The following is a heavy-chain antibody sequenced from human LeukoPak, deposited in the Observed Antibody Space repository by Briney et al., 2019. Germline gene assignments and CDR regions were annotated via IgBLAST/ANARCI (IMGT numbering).Heavy chain of an antibody. CDR3: ARGTNDCSSTSCYGGPYGMDV. CDR2: DYCGGNT. J-gene: IGHJ6*02. D-gene: IGHD2-2*01. Sequence: SETLSLTCTVSGFSVTTDSYCWGWIRQPPGKGLEWIGYDYCGGNTNYNPSLKSRVTISVDTSKNQFSLKLSSVTAADTAVYYCARGTNDCSSTSCYGGPYGMDVWGQGTTVTVSS. CDR1: GFSVTTDSYC. V-gene: IGHV4-61*01.